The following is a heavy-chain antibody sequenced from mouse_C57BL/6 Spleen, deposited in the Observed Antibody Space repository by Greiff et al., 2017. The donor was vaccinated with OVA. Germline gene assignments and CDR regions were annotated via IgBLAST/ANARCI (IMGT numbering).Heavy chain of an antibody. Sequence: QVQLKQPGAELVRPGSSVQLSCKASGYTFTSYWMHWVKQRPIQGLEWIGNIDPSDSETHYNQKFKDKATLTVDKSSSTAYMQLSSLTSEDSAVYYCAREGTMVTRYAMDYWGQGTSVTVSS. D-gene: IGHD2-2*01. J-gene: IGHJ4*01. CDR2: IDPSDSET. CDR1: GYTFTSYW. V-gene: IGHV1-52*01. CDR3: AREGTMVTRYAMDY.